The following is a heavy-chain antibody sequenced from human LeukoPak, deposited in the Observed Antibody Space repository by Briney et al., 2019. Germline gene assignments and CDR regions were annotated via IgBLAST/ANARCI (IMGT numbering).Heavy chain of an antibody. CDR1: GGSFSGYY. J-gene: IGHJ4*02. Sequence: PSETLSLTCAVYGGSFSGYYWNWIRQPPGKGLEWSGEINHTGRTRYNPSLESRATISVDTSKDQISLNLSSLIAADTAVYYCARGDGGSAWSFFDYWGQGILVTVSS. D-gene: IGHD6-19*01. V-gene: IGHV4-34*01. CDR3: ARGDGGSAWSFFDY. CDR2: INHTGRT.